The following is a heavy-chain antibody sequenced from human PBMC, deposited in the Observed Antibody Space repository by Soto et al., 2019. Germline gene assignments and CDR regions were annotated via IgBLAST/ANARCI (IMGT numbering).Heavy chain of an antibody. V-gene: IGHV3-15*07. CDR3: TTDSHFTMKLVRFDY. CDR2: IKSKIDGGTT. CDR1: GFTFTTAW. D-gene: IGHD3-22*01. J-gene: IGHJ4*01. Sequence: GGSLRLSCAASGFTFTTAWINWVRQAPGKGLEWVGRIKSKIDGGTTDFAAPVKGRFAISRDDSRNMVYFQMNSLEIEDTAVYYCTTDSHFTMKLVRFDYWGPGTLVTVSS.